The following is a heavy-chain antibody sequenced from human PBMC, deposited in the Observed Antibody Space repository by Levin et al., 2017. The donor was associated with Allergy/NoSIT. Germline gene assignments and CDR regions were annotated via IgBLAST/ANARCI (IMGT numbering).Heavy chain of an antibody. J-gene: IGHJ5*01. CDR1: GFTFSRSD. CDR3: ARGPWFDS. V-gene: IGHV3-13*01. CDR2: VGTSGDT. Sequence: LSLPCAASGFTFSRSDIHWLRQGGGKGLEWVSAVGTSGDTYYAASVKGRFTISREDAKNSLYLQMNSLRAGDTAVYYCARGPWFDSWGQGTLVTVSS.